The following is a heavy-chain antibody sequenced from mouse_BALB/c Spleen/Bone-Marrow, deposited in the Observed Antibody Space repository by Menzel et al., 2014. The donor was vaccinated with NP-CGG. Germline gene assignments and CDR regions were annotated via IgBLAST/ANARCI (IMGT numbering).Heavy chain of an antibody. Sequence: EVQLVESGGGLVKPGGSLKLSCAASGFAFSSYDMSWVRQTSEKRLEWVAYISSGGGSTYYPDTVKGRFTISRDNAKNTLYLQMSSLKSEDTAMYYCARPLYYYGSSPFYAMDYWGQGTSVTVSS. CDR2: ISSGGGST. V-gene: IGHV5-12-1*01. D-gene: IGHD1-1*01. CDR1: GFAFSSYD. J-gene: IGHJ4*01. CDR3: ARPLYYYGSSPFYAMDY.